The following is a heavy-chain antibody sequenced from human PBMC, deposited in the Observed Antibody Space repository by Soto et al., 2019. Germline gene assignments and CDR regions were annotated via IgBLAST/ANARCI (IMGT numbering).Heavy chain of an antibody. V-gene: IGHV4-30-2*01. J-gene: IGHJ6*02. Sequence: SETLSLTCAVSGSSISSSGYSWNWVRQPPGKGLEWIGYIYHGGSTYYNPSLKSRVTISVDRSQNQFSLKLTSMTAADTAVYFCARATDRFLDYYYGVDVWGQGTTVTVSS. D-gene: IGHD1-1*01. CDR1: GSSISSSGYS. CDR3: ARATDRFLDYYYGVDV. CDR2: IYHGGST.